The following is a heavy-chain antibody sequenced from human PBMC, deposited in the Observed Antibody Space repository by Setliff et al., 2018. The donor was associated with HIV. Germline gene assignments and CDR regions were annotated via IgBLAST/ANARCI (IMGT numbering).Heavy chain of an antibody. D-gene: IGHD2-2*03. CDR2: INPSGGST. V-gene: IGHV1-46*01. CDR1: GYTFTSYY. J-gene: IGHJ6*03. Sequence: GASVKVSCKASGYTFTSYYMHWVRQAPGQGLEWMGIINPSGGSTSYAQKFQGRVTMTRDTPTSTVYMELSSLRSEDTAVYYCARDGPALDIVVVPAASVLGYYYYYMDVWGKGTTVTVSS. CDR3: ARDGPALDIVVVPAASVLGYYYYYMDV.